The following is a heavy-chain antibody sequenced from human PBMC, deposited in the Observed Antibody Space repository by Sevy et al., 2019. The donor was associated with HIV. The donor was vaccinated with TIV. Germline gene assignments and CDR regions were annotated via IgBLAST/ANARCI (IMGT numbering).Heavy chain of an antibody. CDR3: ARDRWGRLRYFDWNNTGMDV. J-gene: IGHJ6*02. D-gene: IGHD3-9*01. V-gene: IGHV1-69*13. Sequence: ASVKVSCKASGGTFSSYAISWVRQAPGQGLEWMGGIIPIFGTANYAQKFQGRVTITADESTSTAYMELSSLRSEDTAVYYCARDRWGRLRYFDWNNTGMDVWGQGTTVTVSS. CDR2: IIPIFGTA. CDR1: GGTFSSYA.